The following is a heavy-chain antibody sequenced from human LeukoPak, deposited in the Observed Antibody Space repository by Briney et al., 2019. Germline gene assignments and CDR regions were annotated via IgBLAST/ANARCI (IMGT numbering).Heavy chain of an antibody. Sequence: GGSLRLSCAASGFTFSSYAMSWVRQGPGKGLEWVSAISGSGGSTYYADSVKGRFTISRDNSKNTLYLQMNSLRAEDTAVYYCAKGLLWFREFDYWGQGTLVTVSS. J-gene: IGHJ4*02. CDR1: GFTFSSYA. D-gene: IGHD3-10*01. CDR3: AKGLLWFREFDY. CDR2: ISGSGGST. V-gene: IGHV3-23*01.